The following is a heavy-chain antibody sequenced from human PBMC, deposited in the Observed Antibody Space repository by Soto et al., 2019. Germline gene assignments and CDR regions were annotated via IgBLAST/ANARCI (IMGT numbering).Heavy chain of an antibody. V-gene: IGHV3-48*02. Sequence: AGSLRLSCAASGFTLSSYSMNWARQAPGKGLEWVSYISSSSSTIYYADSVKGRFTISRDNAKNSLYLQMNSLRDEDTAVYYCVSGGAFKIEYWGQGTLVTVSS. CDR3: VSGGAFKIEY. J-gene: IGHJ4*02. D-gene: IGHD3-16*01. CDR2: ISSSSSTI. CDR1: GFTLSSYS.